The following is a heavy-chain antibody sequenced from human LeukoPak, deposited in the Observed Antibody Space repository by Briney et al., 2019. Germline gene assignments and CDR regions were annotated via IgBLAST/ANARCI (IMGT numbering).Heavy chain of an antibody. V-gene: IGHV1-18*01. CDR2: ISAYNGNT. CDR1: GYTFTGYG. J-gene: IGHJ6*03. Sequence: ASVKVSCKASGYTFTGYGISWVRQAPGQGLEWMGWISAYNGNTNYAQKLQGRVTMTTDTSTSTAYMELRSLRSDDTAVYYCARARLWFGELLRYYYMDVWGKGTTVTVSS. D-gene: IGHD3-10*01. CDR3: ARARLWFGELLRYYYMDV.